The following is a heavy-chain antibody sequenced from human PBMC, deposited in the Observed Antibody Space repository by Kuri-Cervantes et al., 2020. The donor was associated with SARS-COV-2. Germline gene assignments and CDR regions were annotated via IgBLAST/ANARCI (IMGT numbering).Heavy chain of an antibody. V-gene: IGHV3-7*05. CDR1: GFTFGSYW. D-gene: IGHD6-13*01. J-gene: IGHJ6*02. CDR3: ARGSAAAGNYYYGMDV. Sequence: GESLKISCAASGFTFGSYWMSWVRQAPGKGLEWVANIKQDGSEKYYVDSVKGRFTISRDNAKNSLYLRMNSLRAEDTAVYYCARGSAAAGNYYYGMDVWGQGTTVTVSS. CDR2: IKQDGSEK.